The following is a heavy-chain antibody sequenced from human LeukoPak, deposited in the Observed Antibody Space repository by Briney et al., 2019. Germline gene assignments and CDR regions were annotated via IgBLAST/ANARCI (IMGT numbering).Heavy chain of an antibody. Sequence: NPSETLSLTCAVYGGSFSGYYWSWIRQPPGKGLEWIGEINHSGSTNYNPSLKSRVTISVDTSKNQFSLKLSSVTAADTAVYYCARALSRIAAHGYWGQGTLVTVS. J-gene: IGHJ4*02. CDR3: ARALSRIAAHGY. D-gene: IGHD6-6*01. V-gene: IGHV4-34*01. CDR1: GGSFSGYY. CDR2: INHSGST.